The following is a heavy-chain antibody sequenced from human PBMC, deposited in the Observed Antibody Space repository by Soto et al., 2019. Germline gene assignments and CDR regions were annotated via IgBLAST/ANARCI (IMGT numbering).Heavy chain of an antibody. V-gene: IGHV3-7*01. D-gene: IGHD6-25*01. CDR3: AREKRANGYFDY. Sequence: GGSLRLSCAASGFTFSSYGMSWVRQAPGKGLEWVANIKQAGSEKYYVDSVNGRFIISRDDAKNSLFLQVNSLRVEDTAVYYCAREKRANGYFDYWGQGTLVTVSS. CDR2: IKQAGSEK. CDR1: GFTFSSYG. J-gene: IGHJ4*02.